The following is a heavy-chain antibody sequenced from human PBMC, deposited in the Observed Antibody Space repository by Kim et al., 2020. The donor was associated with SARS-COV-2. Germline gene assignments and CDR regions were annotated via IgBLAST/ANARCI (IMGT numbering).Heavy chain of an antibody. J-gene: IGHJ4*02. D-gene: IGHD1-1*01. V-gene: IGHV1-46*01. CDR3: AREVAGTYYFDY. CDR2: T. Sequence: THYAQKFQGRVTMTRDTSTSTVYMELSSLRSEDTAVYYCAREVAGTYYFDYWGQGTLVAVSS.